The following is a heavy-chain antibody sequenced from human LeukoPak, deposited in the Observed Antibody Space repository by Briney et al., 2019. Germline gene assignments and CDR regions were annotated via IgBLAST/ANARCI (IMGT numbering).Heavy chain of an antibody. V-gene: IGHV3-23*01. CDR2: SATDGSA. Sequence: SATDGSAQYAESVKGRFTISRDNSKNSLYLQMNSLRDKDTAVYYCAKARIAAAGTGAFDVWGQGTMVTVSS. CDR3: AKARIAAAGTGAFDV. J-gene: IGHJ3*01. D-gene: IGHD6-13*01.